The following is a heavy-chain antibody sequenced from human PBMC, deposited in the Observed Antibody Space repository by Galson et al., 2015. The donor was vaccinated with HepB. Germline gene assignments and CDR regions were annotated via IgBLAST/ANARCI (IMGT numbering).Heavy chain of an antibody. CDR3: ARNGYCSGGSCYSDGGYYYYYGMDV. CDR2: IIPIFGTA. CDR1: GGTFSSYA. V-gene: IGHV1-69*13. D-gene: IGHD2-15*01. J-gene: IGHJ6*02. Sequence: SVKVSCKASGGTFSSYAISWVRQAPGQGLEWMGGIIPIFGTANYAQKFKGRVTITADESTSTAYMELSSLRSEDTAVYYCARNGYCSGGSCYSDGGYYYYYGMDVWGQGTTVTVSS.